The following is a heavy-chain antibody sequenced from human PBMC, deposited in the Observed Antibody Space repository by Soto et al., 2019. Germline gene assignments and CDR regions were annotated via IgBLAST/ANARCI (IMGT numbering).Heavy chain of an antibody. CDR2: IYYSGSI. D-gene: IGHD3-22*01. V-gene: IGHV4-59*12. CDR1: GGSISSYY. CDR3: ARDPDSSGYYYFDY. Sequence: PSETLSLTCTVSGGSISSYYWSWIRQPPGKGLEWIGYIYYSGSINYNPSLKSRVTISVDTSKNQFSLKLSSVTAADTAVYYCARDPDSSGYYYFDYWGQGTLVTVSS. J-gene: IGHJ4*02.